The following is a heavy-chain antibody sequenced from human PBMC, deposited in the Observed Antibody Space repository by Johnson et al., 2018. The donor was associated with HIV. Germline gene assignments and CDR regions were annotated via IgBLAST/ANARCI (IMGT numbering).Heavy chain of an antibody. CDR2: ISYDGSNK. D-gene: IGHD3-22*01. CDR3: ARDGDYYDSNGGDAFDI. CDR1: GFTFSGYA. V-gene: IGHV3-30-3*01. Sequence: QVQLVEFGGGLVQPGRSLRLSCAASGFTFSGYAINWVRQAPGKGLEWVAVISYDGSNKYYADSVKGRFPISRDNSKNTLYLQMNSLRAEDTAVYFCARDGDYYDSNGGDAFDIWGQGTMVTVSS. J-gene: IGHJ3*02.